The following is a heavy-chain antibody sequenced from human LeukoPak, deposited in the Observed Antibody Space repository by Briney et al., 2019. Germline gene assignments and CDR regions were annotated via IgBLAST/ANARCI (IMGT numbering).Heavy chain of an antibody. CDR1: GYTSTSYD. CDR2: MNPNSGNT. D-gene: IGHD6-19*01. J-gene: IGHJ4*02. CDR3: ARGVIAVKRSDFDY. Sequence: ASVKVSCKAPGYTSTSYDINWVRQATGQGLEWMGWMNPNSGNTGYAQKFQGRVTMTRNTSISTAYMELSSLRSEDTAVYYCARGVIAVKRSDFDYWGQGTLVTVSS. V-gene: IGHV1-8*01.